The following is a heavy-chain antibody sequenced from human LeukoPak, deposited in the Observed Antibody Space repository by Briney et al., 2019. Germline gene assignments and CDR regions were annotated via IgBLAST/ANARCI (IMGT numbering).Heavy chain of an antibody. CDR2: ISGSGGST. CDR3: ASHRPYSSGWYSYPLHPDAFDI. D-gene: IGHD6-19*01. V-gene: IGHV3-23*01. J-gene: IGHJ3*02. CDR1: GFTFSSYA. Sequence: GGSLRLSCAASGFTFSSYAMSWVRQAPVKGLEWVSAISGSGGSTYYADSVKGRFTISRDNSKNTLYLQMNSLRAEDTAVYYCASHRPYSSGWYSYPLHPDAFDIWGQGTMVTVSS.